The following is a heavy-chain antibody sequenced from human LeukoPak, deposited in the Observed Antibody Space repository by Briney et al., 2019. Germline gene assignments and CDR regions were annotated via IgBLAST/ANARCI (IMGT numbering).Heavy chain of an antibody. Sequence: PGGSLRLSCAASGFTFSSYSMNWVRQAPGXXXXWVSYFRSSSNTIYYADSVKGRFTISGDHAKNLLYLQMNSLRDEDTAVYYCVRDHLYSFDYWGQGTLVTVSS. J-gene: IGHJ4*02. CDR3: VRDHLYSFDY. V-gene: IGHV3-48*02. CDR2: FRSSSNTI. CDR1: GFTFSSYS. D-gene: IGHD3-16*01.